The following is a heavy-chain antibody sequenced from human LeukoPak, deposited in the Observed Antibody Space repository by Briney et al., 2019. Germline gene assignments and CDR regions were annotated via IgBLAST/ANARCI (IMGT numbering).Heavy chain of an antibody. V-gene: IGHV3-9*01. CDR1: GFTFDDYA. CDR2: ISWNSGSI. CDR3: AKSHCDSTSCYLVGSFYFDY. J-gene: IGHJ4*02. D-gene: IGHD2-2*01. Sequence: GRSLRLSCAATGFTFDDYAMHWVRQAPGKGLEWVSGISWNSGSIAYADSVKGRFTISRDNAKNSLYLQMNSLRAEDTALYYCAKSHCDSTSCYLVGSFYFDYWGQGTLVTVSS.